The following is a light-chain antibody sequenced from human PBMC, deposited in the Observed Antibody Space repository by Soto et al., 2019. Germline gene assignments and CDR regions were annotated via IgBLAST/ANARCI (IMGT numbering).Light chain of an antibody. CDR2: AAS. CDR1: QDIGDY. V-gene: IGKV1-33*01. CDR3: QQYDILPPFT. Sequence: DIQMTQSPSSLSASIGDRVTITCQASQDIGDYLNWYRQKPGKAPKLLIYAASNLEPGVPSRFRGSGSGTEFSPTITSLQPEDIATYYCQQYDILPPFTFGPGTKVDIK. J-gene: IGKJ3*01.